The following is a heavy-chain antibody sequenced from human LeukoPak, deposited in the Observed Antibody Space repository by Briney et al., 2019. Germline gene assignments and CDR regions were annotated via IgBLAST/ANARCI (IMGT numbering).Heavy chain of an antibody. CDR3: ARASLPGPQTHFDY. D-gene: IGHD6-6*01. CDR1: GFTVSSNY. J-gene: IGHJ4*02. CDR2: IYSGGST. Sequence: PGGSLRLSCSASGFTVSSNYMSWVRQAPGKGLEGVSVIYSGGSTYYADSVKGRFNISRDNSKNTLYLQMNSLRAEDTAVYYCARASLPGPQTHFDYWGPGTLVTVSS. V-gene: IGHV3-53*01.